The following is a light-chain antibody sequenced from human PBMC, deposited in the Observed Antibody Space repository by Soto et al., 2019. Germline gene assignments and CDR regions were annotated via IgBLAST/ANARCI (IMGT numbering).Light chain of an antibody. V-gene: IGLV2-23*01. CDR1: SNDVGSYNL. CDR2: EGT. Sequence: QSALTQPASVSGSPGQSITISCTGTSNDVGSYNLVSWYQHHPGKAPKLMIYEGTKRPSGVSNRFSGSKSGNTASLTISGLQTEDEADYYCSSYASSATYVFGTGTKVTVL. CDR3: SSYASSATYV. J-gene: IGLJ1*01.